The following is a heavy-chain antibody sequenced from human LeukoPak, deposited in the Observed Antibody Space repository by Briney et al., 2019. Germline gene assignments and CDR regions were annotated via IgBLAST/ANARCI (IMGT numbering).Heavy chain of an antibody. CDR1: GYTFTGYY. Sequence: ASVKVSCKASGYTFTGYYMHWVRQAPGQGLEWMGWINPNSGGTNYAQKFQGRVTMTRDTSISTAYMELRRLRSDDMAVYYCAREGRVDSAVVLFDYWGQGTLVTVSS. CDR3: AREGRVDSAVVLFDY. V-gene: IGHV1-2*02. CDR2: INPNSGGT. J-gene: IGHJ4*02. D-gene: IGHD5-18*01.